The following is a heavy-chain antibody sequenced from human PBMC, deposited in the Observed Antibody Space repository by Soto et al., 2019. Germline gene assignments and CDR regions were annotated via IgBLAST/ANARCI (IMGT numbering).Heavy chain of an antibody. CDR1: GYTFTSYA. D-gene: IGHD2-21*02. J-gene: IGHJ6*02. Sequence: QVQLVQSGAEVKKPGASVKVSCKASGYTFTSYAMHWVRQAPGQRLEWMGWINAGNGNTKYSQKFQGRVTITRDTSASTAYMELSSLRSEDTAVYYCARCPSDYYYYSGMDVWGQATTLTVSS. CDR2: INAGNGNT. V-gene: IGHV1-3*01. CDR3: ARCPSDYYYYSGMDV.